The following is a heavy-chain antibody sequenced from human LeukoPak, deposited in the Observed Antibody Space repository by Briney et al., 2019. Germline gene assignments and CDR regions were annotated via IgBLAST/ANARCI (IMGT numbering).Heavy chain of an antibody. J-gene: IGHJ4*02. CDR1: GFMFNDYV. CDR3: TKSPSFTLGGGYLDS. Sequence: PGGSLRLSCVGSGFMFNDYVMHWVRQVPGKGLEWVPGISWNSDLIGYADSVKGRFTISRDNDRNTLHLQMNSLRVEDMAFYYCTKSPSFTLGGGYLDSWGQGSLVTVSS. D-gene: IGHD3-22*01. CDR2: ISWNSDLI. V-gene: IGHV3-9*03.